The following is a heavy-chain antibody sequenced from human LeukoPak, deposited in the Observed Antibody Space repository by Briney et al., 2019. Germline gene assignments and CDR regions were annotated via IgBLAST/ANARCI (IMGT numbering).Heavy chain of an antibody. V-gene: IGHV4-30-4*08. CDR3: ARDRIAARPYYFDC. CDR1: GGSISSGDYY. Sequence: SETLSLTCTVSGGSISSGDYYWSWIRQPPGKGLEWIGYIYYSGSTYYNPSLKSRVTISVDTSKNQSSLKLSSVTAADTAVYYCARDRIAARPYYFDCWGQGTLVTVSS. D-gene: IGHD6-6*01. J-gene: IGHJ4*02. CDR2: IYYSGST.